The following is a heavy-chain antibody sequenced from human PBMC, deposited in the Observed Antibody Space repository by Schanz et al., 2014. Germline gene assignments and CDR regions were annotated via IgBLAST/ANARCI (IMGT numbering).Heavy chain of an antibody. J-gene: IGHJ4*02. CDR1: GFTFRSYG. CDR2: ISDSGDST. CDR3: ARDLISSGWYG. D-gene: IGHD6-19*01. Sequence: EVQLVESGGGLVQPERSLRLSCAASGFTFRSYGMHWVRQAPGKGLEWVSDISDSGDSTHYADSVKGRFTISRDNAKNSLYLQMNSLRVEDTAVYYCARDLISSGWYGWGQGTLVTVSS. V-gene: IGHV3-48*04.